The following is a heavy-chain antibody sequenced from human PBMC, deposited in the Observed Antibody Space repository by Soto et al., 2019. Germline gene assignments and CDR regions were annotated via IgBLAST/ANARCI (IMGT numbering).Heavy chain of an antibody. J-gene: IGHJ3*02. CDR2: IIPIFGTA. V-gene: IGHV1-69*12. D-gene: IGHD3-22*01. Sequence: QVQLVQSGAEVKKPGSSVKVSCKASGGTFSSYAISWVRQAPGQGLEWMGGIIPIFGTANYAQKFQGRGTITADESTSTAYMALSSLRSEDTAVYYCARGRTQYYYDSSGYTHDAFDIWGQGTMVTVSS. CDR3: ARGRTQYYYDSSGYTHDAFDI. CDR1: GGTFSSYA.